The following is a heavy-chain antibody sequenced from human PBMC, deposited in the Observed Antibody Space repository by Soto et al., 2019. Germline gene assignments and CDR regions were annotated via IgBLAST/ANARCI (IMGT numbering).Heavy chain of an antibody. CDR1: GVTFSSYT. CDR2: IIPILGIA. J-gene: IGHJ3*02. CDR3: ARDREITMIVVPDPQDAFDI. D-gene: IGHD3-22*01. Sequence: SVKVSCKASGVTFSSYTISWVRQAPGQGLEWMGRIIPILGIANYAQKFQGRVTITADKSTSTAYMELSSLRAEDTAVYYCARDREITMIVVPDPQDAFDIWGQGTMVTVSS. V-gene: IGHV1-69*04.